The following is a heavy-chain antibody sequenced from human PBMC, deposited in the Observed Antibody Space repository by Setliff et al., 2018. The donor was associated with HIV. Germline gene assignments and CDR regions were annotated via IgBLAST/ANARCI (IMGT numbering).Heavy chain of an antibody. J-gene: IGHJ3*02. V-gene: IGHV1-18*01. D-gene: IGHD3-3*01. CDR2: ISAYNGNT. Sequence: ASVKVSCKASGYTFSSYGISWVRQAPGQGVEWMGWISAYNGNTNYAQKLQGRVTMTTDTSTSTAYMELRSLRSDDTAVYYCASGYYNFWSGYYDSRFPNPIDAFDIWGQGTMVTV. CDR1: GYTFSSYG. CDR3: ASGYYNFWSGYYDSRFPNPIDAFDI.